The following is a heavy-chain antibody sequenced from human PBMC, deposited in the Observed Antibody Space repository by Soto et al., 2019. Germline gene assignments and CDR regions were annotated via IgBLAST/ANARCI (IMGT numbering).Heavy chain of an antibody. Sequence: PGGSLRLSCAASGFTFSSYSMNWVRPAPGKGLEWVSSISSSSSYIYYADSVKGRFTISRDNAKNSLYLQMNSLRAEDTTVYYCARDGFIIAAAVMDVWGQGTTVTVSS. D-gene: IGHD6-13*01. CDR1: GFTFSSYS. CDR3: ARDGFIIAAAVMDV. CDR2: ISSSSSYI. V-gene: IGHV3-21*01. J-gene: IGHJ6*02.